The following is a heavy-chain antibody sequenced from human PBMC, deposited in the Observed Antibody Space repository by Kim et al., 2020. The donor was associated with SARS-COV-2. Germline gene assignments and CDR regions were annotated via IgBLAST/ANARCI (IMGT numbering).Heavy chain of an antibody. CDR3: ARDWDIAVAGYYYYYGMDV. CDR1: GYTFTSYA. CDR2: INTNTGNP. Sequence: ASVKVSCKASGYTFTSYAMNWVRQAPGQGLEWMGWINTNTGNPTYAQGFTGRFVFSLDTSVSTAYLQISSLKAEDTAVYYCARDWDIAVAGYYYYYGMDVWGQGTTVTVSS. V-gene: IGHV7-4-1*02. D-gene: IGHD6-19*01. J-gene: IGHJ6*02.